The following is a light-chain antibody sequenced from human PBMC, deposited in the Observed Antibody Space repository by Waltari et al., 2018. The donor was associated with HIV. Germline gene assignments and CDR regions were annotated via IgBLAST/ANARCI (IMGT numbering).Light chain of an antibody. CDR2: KDT. CDR1: ALPKQY. CDR3: QSADSNASLWV. J-gene: IGLJ3*02. V-gene: IGLV3-25*03. Sequence: VLTQPPSVSVSPGQTARITCSGDALPKQYAYWYQQRPGQAPVLVIYKDTERPSGIPERFSGSSSGTTATLTIIGVQAQDEADYHCQSADSNASLWVFGGGTKLTVL.